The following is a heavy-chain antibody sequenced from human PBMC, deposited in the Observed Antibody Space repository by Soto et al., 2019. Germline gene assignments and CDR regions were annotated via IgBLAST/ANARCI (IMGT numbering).Heavy chain of an antibody. Sequence: QVQLQQWGAGLLKPSETLSLTCAVYGGSFSGYYWSWIRQPPGKGLEWIGEINHSGSTNYNPSLKSRVTISVDTSQNQFSLKLSSVTAADTAVYYCARGRTSSSWFDAFDIWGQGTMVTVSS. J-gene: IGHJ3*02. CDR2: INHSGST. CDR1: GGSFSGYY. CDR3: ARGRTSSSWFDAFDI. V-gene: IGHV4-34*01. D-gene: IGHD6-13*01.